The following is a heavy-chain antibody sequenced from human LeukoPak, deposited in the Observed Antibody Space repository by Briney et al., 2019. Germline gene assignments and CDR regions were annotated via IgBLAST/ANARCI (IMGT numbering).Heavy chain of an antibody. CDR2: ISYDGSNK. CDR1: GFTFSSYA. V-gene: IGHV3-30*04. Sequence: PGGSLRLSCAASGFTFSSYAMHWVRQAPGKGLEWVAVISYDGSNKYYADSVKGRFTISRDNSKDTLYLQMNSLSEDTALYYCARGDYDILTGYYAPFDYWGQGTLVTVSS. D-gene: IGHD3-9*01. J-gene: IGHJ4*02. CDR3: ARGDYDILTGYYAPFDY.